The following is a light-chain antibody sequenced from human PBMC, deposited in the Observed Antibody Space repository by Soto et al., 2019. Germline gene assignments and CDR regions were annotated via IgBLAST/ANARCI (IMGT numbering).Light chain of an antibody. V-gene: IGKV3-20*01. Sequence: EIVMTQSPATLSVSPGERATFSCRASQSFSSNLAWYQQKPGQAPRLLIYGASIRATGIPARFSGSGSGTDFTLTISRLEPEDFAVYYCQQYGSSPRAFGQGTKVDIK. CDR1: QSFSSN. J-gene: IGKJ1*01. CDR3: QQYGSSPRA. CDR2: GAS.